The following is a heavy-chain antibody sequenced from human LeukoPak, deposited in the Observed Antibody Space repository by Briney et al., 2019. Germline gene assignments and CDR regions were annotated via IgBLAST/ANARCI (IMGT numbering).Heavy chain of an antibody. V-gene: IGHV1-8*03. CDR3: ARGRSTGYPYYFEY. CDR1: GYTFTSYD. D-gene: IGHD5-12*01. Sequence: ASVTVSFKASGYTFTSYDINWVRQAPGQGLEWMGWMNPNSGSTGYAQKFQGRVTITRNTSIRTAYMELSGLRSEDTAVYYCARGRSTGYPYYFEYWGQGTLVTVSS. J-gene: IGHJ4*02. CDR2: MNPNSGST.